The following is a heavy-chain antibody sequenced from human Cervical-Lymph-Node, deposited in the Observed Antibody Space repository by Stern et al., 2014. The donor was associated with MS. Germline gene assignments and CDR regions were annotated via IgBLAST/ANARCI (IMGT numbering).Heavy chain of an antibody. CDR2: ISAYHGNT. CDR1: GYTFTSYG. V-gene: IGHV1-18*01. Sequence: QVQLVQSGAEVKKPGASVKVSCKASGYTFTSYGISWVRQAPGQGLEWMGWISAYHGNTNYAQKLQGRVTMTTDTSTSTAYMELRSLRSDDTAVYYCARNCWGTMVRGVLYYYGMDVWGQGTTVTVSS. J-gene: IGHJ6*02. CDR3: ARNCWGTMVRGVLYYYGMDV. D-gene: IGHD3-10*01.